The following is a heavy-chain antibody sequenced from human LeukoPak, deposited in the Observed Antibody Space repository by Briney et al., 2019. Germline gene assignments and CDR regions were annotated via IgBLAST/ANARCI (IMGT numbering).Heavy chain of an antibody. D-gene: IGHD3-22*01. J-gene: IGHJ4*02. CDR1: GGSISNHY. CDR3: ARESKTYDGSGYYHDS. CDR2: IYTSGNI. V-gene: IGHV4-4*07. Sequence: PSETLSLTCTVSGGSISNHYWGWIRLPAGKGLEWIGRIYTSGNIDYNPSLKSRVTMSVDTSRNQFSLKLWSVTAADTAVFYCARESKTYDGSGYYHDSWGQGTLVTVSS.